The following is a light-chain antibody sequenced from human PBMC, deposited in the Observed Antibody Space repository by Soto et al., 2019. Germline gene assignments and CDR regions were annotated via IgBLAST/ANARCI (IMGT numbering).Light chain of an antibody. CDR3: QQLNNYPMT. V-gene: IGKV1-9*01. CDR2: EAS. Sequence: IQLTQSPYSLSASVGDRVTITCRASQGVSRSLAWYQQKPGNAPKLLIYEASTLQSGVPSRFSGSGSGTEFTLTISSLQAEDCATYYCQQLNNYPMTFGQGTRLELK. J-gene: IGKJ5*01. CDR1: QGVSRS.